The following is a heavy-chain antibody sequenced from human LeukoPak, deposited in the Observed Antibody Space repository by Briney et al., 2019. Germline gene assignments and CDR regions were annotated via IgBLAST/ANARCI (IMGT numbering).Heavy chain of an antibody. CDR1: GFTFSDYY. J-gene: IGHJ4*02. CDR3: ARGRAEAANDY. V-gene: IGHV3-11*01. D-gene: IGHD6-19*01. Sequence: GGSLRLSCAASGFTFSDYYMSWIRQAPGKGLEWVSYISSSGSTIYYADSVKGRFTISRDSSKNTLYLQMNSLRAEDTAMYYCARGRAEAANDYWGQGTLVSVSS. CDR2: ISSSGSTI.